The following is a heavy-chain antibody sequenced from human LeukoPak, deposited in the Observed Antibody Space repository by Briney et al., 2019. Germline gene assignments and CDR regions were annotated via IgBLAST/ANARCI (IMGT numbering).Heavy chain of an antibody. CDR3: ARDSGYDSSAWFDP. D-gene: IGHD3-22*01. CDR2: IIPILGIA. J-gene: IGHJ5*02. Sequence: ASVKVSCKASGGTLSSYAISWVRQAPGQGLEWMGRIIPILGIANYAQKFQGRVTITADKSTSTAYMELSSLRSEDTAVYYCARDSGYDSSAWFDPWGQGTLVTVSS. CDR1: GGTLSSYA. V-gene: IGHV1-69*04.